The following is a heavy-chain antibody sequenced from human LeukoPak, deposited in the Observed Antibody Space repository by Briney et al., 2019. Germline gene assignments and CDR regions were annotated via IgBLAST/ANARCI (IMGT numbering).Heavy chain of an antibody. CDR2: ISYDGSNK. D-gene: IGHD4-17*01. J-gene: IGHJ4*02. CDR3: AKPGGYGDFTPCPFDY. V-gene: IGHV3-30*04. Sequence: PGRSLRLSCAASGFTFSSYAMHWVRQAPGKGLEWVAVISYDGSNKYYADSVKGRFTISRDNSKNTLYLQMNSLRAEDTAVYYCAKPGGYGDFTPCPFDYWGQGTLVTASS. CDR1: GFTFSSYA.